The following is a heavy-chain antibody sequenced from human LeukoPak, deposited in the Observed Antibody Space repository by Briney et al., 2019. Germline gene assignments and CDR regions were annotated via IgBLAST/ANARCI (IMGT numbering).Heavy chain of an antibody. Sequence: QPGRSLRLSCAASGFTFSTYAMHWVRQAPGKGLEWVAVISYDGSIKYYADSVKGRFTISRDNSKNTLYLQMNSLRAEDTAVYYCAKDNWGGFITMIVVDYFDYWGQGTLVTVSS. J-gene: IGHJ4*02. CDR1: GFTFSTYA. D-gene: IGHD3-22*01. CDR3: AKDNWGGFITMIVVDYFDY. V-gene: IGHV3-30-3*01. CDR2: ISYDGSIK.